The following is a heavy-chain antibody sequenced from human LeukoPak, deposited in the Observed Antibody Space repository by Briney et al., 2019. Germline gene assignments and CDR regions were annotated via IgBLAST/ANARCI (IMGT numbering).Heavy chain of an antibody. CDR1: GYTFTSYD. CDR3: ARDNLVGDNAWWFDP. CDR2: MNPNSGNT. J-gene: IGHJ5*02. Sequence: GASVKVSCKASGYTFTSYDINWVRQATGQGLEWMGWMNPNSGNTGYAQKFQGRVTMTRDMSTSTDYMELSSLRSEDTAIYYCARDNLVGDNAWWFDPWGQGTLVTVSS. D-gene: IGHD1-26*01. V-gene: IGHV1-8*01.